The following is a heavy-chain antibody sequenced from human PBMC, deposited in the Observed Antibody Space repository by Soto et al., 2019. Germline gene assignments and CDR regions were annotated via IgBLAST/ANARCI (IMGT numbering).Heavy chain of an antibody. CDR2: INHSGST. Sequence: SETLSLTCAVYGGSFSGYYWSWIRQPPGKGLEWIGEINHSGSTNYNPSLKSRVTISVDTSKNQFSLKLSSVTAADTAVYYCARGLTATGYGDYALWGQGTLVTVSS. CDR1: GGSFSGYY. CDR3: ARGLTATGYGDYAL. J-gene: IGHJ4*02. D-gene: IGHD4-17*01. V-gene: IGHV4-34*01.